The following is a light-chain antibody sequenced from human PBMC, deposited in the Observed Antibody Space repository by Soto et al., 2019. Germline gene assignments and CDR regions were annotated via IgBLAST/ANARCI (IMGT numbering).Light chain of an antibody. CDR3: QHYQSGHPIT. J-gene: IGKJ5*01. Sequence: EVVLTQSPATLSLSPGEGATLSCRVSQSISSSYLSWYQQRPAQAPRLLISGASSRTTGIPDRFTGSGSETSFTLTISRLEPEEFALYYCQHYQSGHPITFGQGTRLQIK. CDR2: GAS. V-gene: IGKV3-20*01. CDR1: QSISSSY.